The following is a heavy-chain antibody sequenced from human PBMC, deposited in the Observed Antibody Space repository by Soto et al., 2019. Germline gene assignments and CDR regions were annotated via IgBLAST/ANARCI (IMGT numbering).Heavy chain of an antibody. Sequence: GASVKVSCKASGCTFSSYAISWVRQATGQGLEWMGGMIPIFGTTNYAQKFQGRVTMTADDSTSTAYMELSSLRSEATAAYYCATRPTPGLDYYYGMDVWGQGTTVTVSS. CDR3: ATRPTPGLDYYYGMDV. V-gene: IGHV1-69*13. CDR2: MIPIFGTT. D-gene: IGHD6-19*01. CDR1: GCTFSSYA. J-gene: IGHJ6*02.